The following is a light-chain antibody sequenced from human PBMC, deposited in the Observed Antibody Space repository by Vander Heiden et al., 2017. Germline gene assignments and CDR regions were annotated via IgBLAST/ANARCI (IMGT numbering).Light chain of an antibody. Sequence: TEVTQSPSSLSASVGDRVTITCRASQGISSYLAWYQQKPGKAPKLLIYAASTLASGVPSRFSGSGSRTGFTLTIRILQPEDFATNCGHQLNSYSFGQGTRLELK. V-gene: IGKV1-9*01. CDR1: QGISSY. CDR2: AAS. J-gene: IGKJ5*01. CDR3: HQLNSYS.